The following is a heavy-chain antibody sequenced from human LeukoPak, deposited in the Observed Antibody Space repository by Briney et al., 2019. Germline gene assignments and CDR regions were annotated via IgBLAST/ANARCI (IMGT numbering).Heavy chain of an antibody. CDR2: INHSGST. J-gene: IGHJ5*02. CDR3: ARAARRRAILVVVPAAIGGNWFDP. V-gene: IGHV4-34*01. D-gene: IGHD2-2*02. CDR1: GGSFSGYY. Sequence: SETLSLTCAVYGGSFSGYYWSWIRQPPGKGLEWIGEINHSGSTNYNPSLKSRVTISVDTSKNQFLLKLSSVTAADTAVYYCARAARRRAILVVVPAAIGGNWFDPWGQGTLVTVSS.